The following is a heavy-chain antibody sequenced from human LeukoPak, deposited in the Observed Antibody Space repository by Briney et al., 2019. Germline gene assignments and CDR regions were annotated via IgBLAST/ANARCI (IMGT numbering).Heavy chain of an antibody. CDR1: GGTFSSYA. J-gene: IGHJ4*02. Sequence: SVTVSCKASGGTFSSYAISWVRQAPGQGLEWMGGIIPIFGTANYAQKFQGRVTITADKSTSTAYMELSSLRSEDTAVYYCASRSDPPGIDYWGQGTLVTVSS. CDR3: ASRSDPPGIDY. V-gene: IGHV1-69*06. D-gene: IGHD3-10*01. CDR2: IIPIFGTA.